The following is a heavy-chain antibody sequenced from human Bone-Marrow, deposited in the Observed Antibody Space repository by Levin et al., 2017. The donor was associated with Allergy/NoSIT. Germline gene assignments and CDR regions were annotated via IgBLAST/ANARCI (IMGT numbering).Heavy chain of an antibody. CDR2: ISISGNHI. CDR1: GFTFSNYN. Sequence: SCAASGFTFSNYNMHWVRQAPGKGLEWVSSISISGNHIYYADSVKGRFTISRDNAKNSLYLQMNDLTAEDTAMYYCARDPMTCSGGSCYHFDYWGQGTLVTVSS. V-gene: IGHV3-21*01. J-gene: IGHJ4*02. CDR3: ARDPMTCSGGSCYHFDY. D-gene: IGHD2-15*01.